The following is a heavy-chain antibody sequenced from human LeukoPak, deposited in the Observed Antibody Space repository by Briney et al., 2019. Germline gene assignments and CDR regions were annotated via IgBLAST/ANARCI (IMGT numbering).Heavy chain of an antibody. V-gene: IGHV1-18*01. CDR3: ASDFIAVAGTAPPQFYYYYYGMDV. D-gene: IGHD6-19*01. Sequence: ASVKVSCKASGYTFTSYGISWVRQAPGQGLEWMGWISAYNGNTNYAQKLQGRVTMTTDTSTSTAYMELSSLRSEDTAVYYCASDFIAVAGTAPPQFYYYYYGMDVWGQGTTVTVSS. CDR2: ISAYNGNT. CDR1: GYTFTSYG. J-gene: IGHJ6*02.